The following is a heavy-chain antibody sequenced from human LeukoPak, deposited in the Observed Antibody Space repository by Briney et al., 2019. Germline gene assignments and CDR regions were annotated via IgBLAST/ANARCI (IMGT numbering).Heavy chain of an antibody. V-gene: IGHV4-30-4*08. J-gene: IGHJ4*02. D-gene: IGHD3-3*01. CDR2: IYYSGST. Sequence: SETLSLTCTVSGGSISSDLYYWSWIRQPPGKGLEWIGYIYYSGSTYYNPSLKSRATISVDTSKNQFSLKLSSVTAADTAVYYCARDSDFWSGYYYFDYWGQGTLVTVSS. CDR3: ARDSDFWSGYYYFDY. CDR1: GGSISSDLYY.